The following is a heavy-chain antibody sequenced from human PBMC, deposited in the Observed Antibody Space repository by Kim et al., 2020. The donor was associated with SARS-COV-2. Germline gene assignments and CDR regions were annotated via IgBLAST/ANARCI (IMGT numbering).Heavy chain of an antibody. CDR1: GFTFSSYS. CDR2: ISSSSSYI. CDR3: ARAQGAFGGVIVIPYGMDV. Sequence: GGSLRLSCAASGFTFSSYSMNWVRQAPGKGLEWVSSISSSSSYIYYADSVKGRFTISRDNAKNSLYLQMNSLRAEDTAVYYCARAQGAFGGVIVIPYGMDVWGQGTTVTVS. V-gene: IGHV3-21*01. D-gene: IGHD3-16*02. J-gene: IGHJ6*02.